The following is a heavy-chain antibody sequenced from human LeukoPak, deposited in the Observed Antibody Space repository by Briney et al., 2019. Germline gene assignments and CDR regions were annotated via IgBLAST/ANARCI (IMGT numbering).Heavy chain of an antibody. D-gene: IGHD4-17*01. V-gene: IGHV3-7*01. CDR1: GFTFSSYW. J-gene: IGHJ3*02. CDR2: INHNGNVN. Sequence: PGGSLRLFCAASGFTFSSYWMNWARQAPGKGLEWVASINHNGNVNYYVDSVKGRFTISRDNAKNSLYLQMSNLRAGDTAVYYCARGSGEDALDIWGQGTTVTVSS. CDR3: ARGSGEDALDI.